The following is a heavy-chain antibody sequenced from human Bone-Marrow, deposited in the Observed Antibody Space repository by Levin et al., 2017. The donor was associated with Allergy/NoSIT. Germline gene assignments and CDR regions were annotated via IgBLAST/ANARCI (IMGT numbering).Heavy chain of an antibody. CDR1: GFTFSAFG. D-gene: IGHD3-3*01. Sequence: PGGSLRLSCAASGFTFSAFGMHWVRQAPGKGLEWVAVISYDGTNKYYGDSVKGRFTISRDNSKNTLYLQMNSLTADDTAVYICAKSHRLLEWLSGFDPWGQGTLVTVSS. V-gene: IGHV3-30*18. CDR3: AKSHRLLEWLSGFDP. J-gene: IGHJ5*02. CDR2: ISYDGTNK.